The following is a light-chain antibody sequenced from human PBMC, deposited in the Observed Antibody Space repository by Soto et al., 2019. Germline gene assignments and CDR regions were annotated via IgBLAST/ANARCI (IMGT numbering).Light chain of an antibody. J-gene: IGKJ1*01. V-gene: IGKV3-15*01. CDR2: GAS. Sequence: EIGMTQSPATLSVSPGERATLSCRASQSVSSNVIWFQQKPGQAPRLLIYGASTRATGIPARFSGSGSGTDFTLTISRLEPEDFAVYYCQQYGSTWTFGQGTKVDIK. CDR3: QQYGSTWT. CDR1: QSVSSN.